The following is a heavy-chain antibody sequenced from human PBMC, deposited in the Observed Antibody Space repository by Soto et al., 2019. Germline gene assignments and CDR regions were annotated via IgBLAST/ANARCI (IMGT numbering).Heavy chain of an antibody. V-gene: IGHV3-30-3*01. CDR2: ISYDGSNK. Sequence: GGSLRLSCAASGFTFSSYAMHWVRQAPGKGLEWVAVISYDGSNKYYADSVKGRFTISRDNSKNTLYLQMNSLRAEDTAVYYCAGDRIRPRYSSGWSPNVDYWGQGTLVTVS. D-gene: IGHD6-19*01. J-gene: IGHJ4*02. CDR3: AGDRIRPRYSSGWSPNVDY. CDR1: GFTFSSYA.